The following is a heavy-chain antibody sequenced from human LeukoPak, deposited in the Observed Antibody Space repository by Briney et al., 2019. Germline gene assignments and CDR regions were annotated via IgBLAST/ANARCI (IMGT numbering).Heavy chain of an antibody. CDR1: GFTFSSYG. D-gene: IGHD2-15*01. CDR3: ARGHRYCSGGSCSEYFDY. CDR2: IWYDRSNK. Sequence: GGSLRLSCAASGFTFSSYGMHWVRQAPGKGLEWVAVIWYDRSNKYYADSVKGRFTISRDNSKNTLYLQMNSLRAEDTAVYYCARGHRYCSGGSCSEYFDYWGQGTLVTVSS. J-gene: IGHJ4*02. V-gene: IGHV3-33*01.